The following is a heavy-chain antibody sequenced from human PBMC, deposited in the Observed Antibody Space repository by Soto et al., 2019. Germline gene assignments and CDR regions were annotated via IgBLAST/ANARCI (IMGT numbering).Heavy chain of an antibody. CDR1: GGTFSSYT. Sequence: ASVKVSCKAYGGTFSSYTISWVRQAPGQGREWMGRIIPILGIANYAQKFQGRVTITADKSTSTAYMELSSLRSEDTAVYYCARRFTMVRGATPDDAFDIWGQGTMVTGS. CDR3: ARRFTMVRGATPDDAFDI. V-gene: IGHV1-69*02. J-gene: IGHJ3*02. CDR2: IIPILGIA. D-gene: IGHD3-10*01.